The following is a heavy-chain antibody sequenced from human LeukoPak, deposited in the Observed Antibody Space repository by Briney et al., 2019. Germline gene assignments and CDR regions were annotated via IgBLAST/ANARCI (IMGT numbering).Heavy chain of an antibody. V-gene: IGHV3-33*01. D-gene: IGHD3-22*01. CDR2: IWYDRSNK. CDR1: GFTFSSYG. J-gene: IGHJ4*02. CDR3: ARSAYYYDSSGYYSD. Sequence: GGSLRLSCAAPGFTFSSYGMHWVREAPGKGLEWVAVIWYDRSNKDYADSVKGRFTISRDNSKNTLYLQMNSLRAEDAAVYYCARSAYYYDSSGYYSDWGQGTLVTVSS.